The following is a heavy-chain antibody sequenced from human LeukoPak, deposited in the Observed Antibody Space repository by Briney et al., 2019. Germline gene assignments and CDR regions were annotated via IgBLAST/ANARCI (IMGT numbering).Heavy chain of an antibody. CDR1: GYSFTSYW. D-gene: IGHD3-16*01. CDR3: ARLGGTIDPFHI. J-gene: IGHJ3*02. V-gene: IGHV5-51*01. CDR2: IYPGDSDA. Sequence: GESLKISCKGSGYSFTSYWIGWVRQMPGKGLECMGIIYPGDSDAKYSPSFQGQVTISADKSLSTAYLHWSSLKASDTAMYYCARLGGTIDPFHIWGQGTMVIVSS.